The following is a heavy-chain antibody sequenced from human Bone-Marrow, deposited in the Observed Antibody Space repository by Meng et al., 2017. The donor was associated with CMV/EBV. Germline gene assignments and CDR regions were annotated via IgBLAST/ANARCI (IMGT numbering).Heavy chain of an antibody. CDR2: IIPVLGIA. CDR1: GVTSNTYA. D-gene: IGHD2-15*01. Sequence: QVQLVQSGAEVMKPGSSVKVSCKSSGVTSNTYAITWVRQAPGQGLEWMGRIIPVLGIAIYAQKFQGRVIITADKSTSTAYMELSSLRSEDTAMYYCTRNGFPEGGYYFDYWGQGTLVTVSS. V-gene: IGHV1-69*02. CDR3: TRNGFPEGGYYFDY. J-gene: IGHJ4*02.